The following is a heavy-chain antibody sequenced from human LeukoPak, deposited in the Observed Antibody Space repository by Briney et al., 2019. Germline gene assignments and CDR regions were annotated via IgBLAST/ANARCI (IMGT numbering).Heavy chain of an antibody. D-gene: IGHD3-10*01. CDR3: ARGLGPGDWFDP. J-gene: IGHJ5*02. CDR2: IYHSGST. CDR1: GYSISSGYY. V-gene: IGHV4-38-2*02. Sequence: SETLSLTCTVSGYSISSGYYWGWIRQPPGKGLEWIGSIYHSGSTFYNPSLKSRVTISVDTSKNQFSLKLSSVTAADTAMFYCARGLGPGDWFDPWGQGTLVTVSS.